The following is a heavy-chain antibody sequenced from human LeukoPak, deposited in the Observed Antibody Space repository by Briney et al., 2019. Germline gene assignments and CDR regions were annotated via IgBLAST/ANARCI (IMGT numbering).Heavy chain of an antibody. CDR2: INTNTGNP. CDR3: ARGRRGSYYPQEDY. Sequence: ASVKVSCKASGYTFTSYAMNWVRQAPGQGLEWMGWINTNTGNPTYAQGFTGRFVFSLDTSVSTAYLQISSLKAEDIAVYYCARGRRGSYYPQEDYWGQGTLVTVSS. D-gene: IGHD1-26*01. V-gene: IGHV7-4-1*02. CDR1: GYTFTSYA. J-gene: IGHJ4*02.